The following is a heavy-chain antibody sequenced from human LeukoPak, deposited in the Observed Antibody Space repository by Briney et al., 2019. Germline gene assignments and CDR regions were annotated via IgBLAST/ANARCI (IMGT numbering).Heavy chain of an antibody. D-gene: IGHD3-22*01. CDR1: GFTFSSYA. CDR2: ISGSGGST. V-gene: IGHV3-23*01. Sequence: PGGSLRLSCAASGFTFSSYAMSWVRQAPGKGLEWVSAISGSGGSTYYADSVKGRFTISRDNSKNTLYLQMNSLTAEDTAVYYCAKSYDSSGYYFDYWGQGTLVTVSS. CDR3: AKSYDSSGYYFDY. J-gene: IGHJ4*02.